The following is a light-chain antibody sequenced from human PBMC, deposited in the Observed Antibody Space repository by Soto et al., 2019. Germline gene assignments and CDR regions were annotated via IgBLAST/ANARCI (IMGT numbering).Light chain of an antibody. CDR2: SNT. J-gene: IGLJ2*01. Sequence: QSVLTQPPSTSGTPGQRVTISCSGSSSNIGSNAVNWYQQVPGAAPKLHMYSNTQRPSGVPDRFSGSKSGTSASLAISGLRSEDEADYFCAAWDDSLNGVVFGGGTKLTVL. CDR1: SSNIGSNA. V-gene: IGLV1-44*01. CDR3: AAWDDSLNGVV.